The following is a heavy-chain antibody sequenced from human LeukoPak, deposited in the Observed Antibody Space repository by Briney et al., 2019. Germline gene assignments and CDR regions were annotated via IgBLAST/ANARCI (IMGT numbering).Heavy chain of an antibody. J-gene: IGHJ4*02. CDR1: GFTVSSNH. CDR2: IYSGGGT. D-gene: IGHD5-24*01. CDR3: ARGSGDNYGIDY. V-gene: IGHV3-53*01. Sequence: RGSLRLSCAASGFTVSSNHMSWVRQAPGKGLEWVSLIYSGGGTYYADSVKGRFTISRDNSKNTLYLQMNSLRAEDRAVYYCARGSGDNYGIDYWGQGTLSPSP.